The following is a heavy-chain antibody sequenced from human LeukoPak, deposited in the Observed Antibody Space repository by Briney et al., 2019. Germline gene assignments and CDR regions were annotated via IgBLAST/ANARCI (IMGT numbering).Heavy chain of an antibody. V-gene: IGHV4-39*01. CDR3: ARPPVAASTSYFDY. J-gene: IGHJ4*02. Sequence: SETLSLTCTVSGGSSSSSTYYWGWIRQPPGKGLEWIGTIYYRENTYYNPSLKSRITISVDTSKKQFSLNLNSVTAADTAVYYCARPPVAASTSYFDYWGQGILVTVSP. CDR2: IYYRENT. D-gene: IGHD6-25*01. CDR1: GGSSSSSTYY.